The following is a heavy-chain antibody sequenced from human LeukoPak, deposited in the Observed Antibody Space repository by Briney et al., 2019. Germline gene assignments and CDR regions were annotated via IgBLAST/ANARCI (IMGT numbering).Heavy chain of an antibody. D-gene: IGHD1-26*01. CDR3: AKDTGNVGATTLVDY. J-gene: IGHJ4*02. V-gene: IGHV3-30*02. CDR2: IRYDGSNK. Sequence: GGSLRLSCAASGFTFSSYGMHWVRQAPGKGLEWVAFIRYDGSNKYYAGSVKGRFTISRDNSKNTLYLQMNSLRAEDTAVYYCAKDTGNVGATTLVDYWGQGTLVTVSS. CDR1: GFTFSSYG.